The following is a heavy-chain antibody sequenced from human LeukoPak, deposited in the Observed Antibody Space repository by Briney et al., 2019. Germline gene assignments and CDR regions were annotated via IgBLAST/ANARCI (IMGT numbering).Heavy chain of an antibody. CDR3: ARVPLDIILLYYMDV. CDR1: GFSFRNYN. Sequence: GGSLRLSCAASGFSFRNYNMNSVCQSPGEGLEWVTYISGNGDDTFHSDSVKGRFTISTENARDSLYLEMKSLRADDMAIYYCARVPLDIILLYYMDVWGKGTPVTVSS. V-gene: IGHV3-21*01. CDR2: ISGNGDDT. D-gene: IGHD3-9*01. J-gene: IGHJ6*03.